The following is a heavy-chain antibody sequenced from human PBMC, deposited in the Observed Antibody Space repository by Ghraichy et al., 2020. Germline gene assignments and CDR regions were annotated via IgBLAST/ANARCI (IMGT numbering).Heavy chain of an antibody. CDR3: ARDSVLERLLGDAFDI. J-gene: IGHJ3*02. CDR1: GFTFSSYW. CDR2: IKQDGSEK. D-gene: IGHD3-3*01. Sequence: GESLNISCAASGFTFSSYWMSWVRQAPGKGLEWVANIKQDGSEKYYVDSVKGRFTISRDNAKNSLYLQMNSLRAEDTAVYYCARDSVLERLLGDAFDIWGQGTMVTVSS. V-gene: IGHV3-7*01.